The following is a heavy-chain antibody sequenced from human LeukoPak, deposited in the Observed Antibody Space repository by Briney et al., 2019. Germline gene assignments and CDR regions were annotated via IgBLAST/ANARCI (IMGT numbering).Heavy chain of an antibody. J-gene: IGHJ4*02. D-gene: IGHD6-19*01. CDR3: ARDSYKGPWWLGEPDY. V-gene: IGHV3-23*01. Sequence: PGGSLRLSCAASGLTFSIYAMTWVRQAPGKGLEWVSSIIDSGRSTYYADSVKGRFTISRDNSKNTLYLQMNSLRAEDTAVYYCARDSYKGPWWLGEPDYWGQGTLVTVSS. CDR2: IIDSGRST. CDR1: GLTFSIYA.